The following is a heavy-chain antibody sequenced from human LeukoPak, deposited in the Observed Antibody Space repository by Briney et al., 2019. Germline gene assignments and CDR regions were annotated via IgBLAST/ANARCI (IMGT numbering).Heavy chain of an antibody. CDR1: GFTFSSYA. CDR3: AKDRRIVGATYFDY. D-gene: IGHD1-26*01. J-gene: IGHJ4*02. CDR2: ISGSGGST. V-gene: IGHV3-23*01. Sequence: GGSLRLSCAASGFTFSSYAMSWVRQAARKGLDWVAAISGSGGSTYYADSVKGRFTISRDNSKNTLYLQMNSLRAEDTAVYYCAKDRRIVGATYFDYWGQGTLVTVSS.